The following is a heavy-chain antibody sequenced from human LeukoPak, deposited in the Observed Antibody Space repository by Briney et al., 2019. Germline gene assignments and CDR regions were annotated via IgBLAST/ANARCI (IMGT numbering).Heavy chain of an antibody. CDR3: ARVRGPTHKTCYMDV. CDR2: ISDRSSTI. CDR1: GFTFTEYS. V-gene: IGHV3-48*04. J-gene: IGHJ6*03. D-gene: IGHD3-10*01. Sequence: PGESLRLSCAASGFTFTEYSIIWVRQAPGKGLEWVSFISDISDRSSTIHYADSVKGRFTISRDNAERSVYLQMNSLRVDDTAVYYCARVRGPTHKTCYMDVWGTGTTVTVSS.